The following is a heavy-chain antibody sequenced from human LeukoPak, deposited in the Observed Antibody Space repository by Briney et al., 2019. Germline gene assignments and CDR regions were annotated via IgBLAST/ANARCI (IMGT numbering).Heavy chain of an antibody. CDR3: ARDPTELQLLSYYFDY. J-gene: IGHJ4*02. V-gene: IGHV3-23*01. Sequence: GGSLRLSCAASGITFSSYSMSWVRQAPGMGLEWVSSISFSGTTTYYADSVKGRFTVSRDNSKNTLYLQMDGLRAEDTAVYYCARDPTELQLLSYYFDYWGQGTLVAVSS. CDR2: ISFSGTTT. CDR1: GITFSSYS. D-gene: IGHD2-2*01.